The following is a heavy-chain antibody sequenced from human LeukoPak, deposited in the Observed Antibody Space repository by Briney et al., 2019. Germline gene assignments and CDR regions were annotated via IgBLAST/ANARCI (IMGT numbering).Heavy chain of an antibody. Sequence: SETLSLTCTVSGGSISSYHWSWIRQPPGKGLEWIGYIYYSGSTNYNPSLKSRVTISVDTSKNQFSLKLSSVTAADTAVYYCARRADDSSGYNFGYWGQGTLVTVSS. D-gene: IGHD3-22*01. CDR1: GGSISSYH. J-gene: IGHJ4*02. V-gene: IGHV4-59*08. CDR2: IYYSGST. CDR3: ARRADDSSGYNFGY.